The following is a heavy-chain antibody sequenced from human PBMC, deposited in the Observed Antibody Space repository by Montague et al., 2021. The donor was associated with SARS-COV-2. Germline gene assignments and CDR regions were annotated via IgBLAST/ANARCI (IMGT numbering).Heavy chain of an antibody. J-gene: IGHJ5*02. V-gene: IGHV4-39*01. CDR3: ARHRDYYWGSYRPFDP. Sequence: SETLSLTCTVSGDSINSTSHYWAWLRQPTGQGLVWIVSDNYRGSTYYSPSFKSRIKVSIATSKSQLFLRVNSVTAADTATYYCARHRDYYWGSYRPFDPWGQGTLVIVSS. CDR2: DNYRGST. D-gene: IGHD3-16*02. CDR1: GDSINSTSHY.